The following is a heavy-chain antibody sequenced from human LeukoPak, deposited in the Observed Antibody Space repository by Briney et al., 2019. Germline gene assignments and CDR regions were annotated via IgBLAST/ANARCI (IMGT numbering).Heavy chain of an antibody. J-gene: IGHJ3*02. CDR3: TREEGSSWYFRAFDI. CDR1: GDSVSSNSAA. CDR2: TYHRSKWYN. V-gene: IGHV6-1*01. Sequence: SQTLSLTCAISGDSVSSNSAAWNWIRQSPSRGLEWLGRTYHRSKWYNDYAVSVKSRITINPDTSKNQFSLQLNSVTPEDTAVYYCTREEGSSWYFRAFDIWGQGTMVIVSS. D-gene: IGHD6-13*01.